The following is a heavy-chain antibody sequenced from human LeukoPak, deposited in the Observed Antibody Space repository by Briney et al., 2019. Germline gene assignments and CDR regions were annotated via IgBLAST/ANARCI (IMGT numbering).Heavy chain of an antibody. CDR3: ARDRARGKFGELDDYYYYMDV. D-gene: IGHD3-10*01. V-gene: IGHV4-4*07. J-gene: IGHJ6*03. CDR1: GGSFSGYY. Sequence: SSETLSLTCAVYGGSFSGYYWSWIRQPAGKGLEWIGRIYTSGSTNYNPSLKSRVTMSVDTSKNQFSLKLSSVTAADTAVYYCARDRARGKFGELDDYYYYMDVWGKGTTVTVSS. CDR2: IYTSGST.